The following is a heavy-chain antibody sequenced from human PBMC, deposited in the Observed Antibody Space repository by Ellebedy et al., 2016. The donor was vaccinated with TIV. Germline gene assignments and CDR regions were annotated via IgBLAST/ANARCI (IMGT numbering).Heavy chain of an antibody. CDR1: GIRFNKYG. Sequence: GGSLRLSXEASGIRFNKYGMHWVRQAPGKGLDWVAVISDDGRGKWYADSARGRFSISRDNSANTLYLRMNSLRPEDTGFYFCAALYFASGEDDYWGQGTPVTVSS. CDR2: ISDDGRGK. J-gene: IGHJ4*02. V-gene: IGHV3-30*03. CDR3: AALYFASGEDDY. D-gene: IGHD3-9*01.